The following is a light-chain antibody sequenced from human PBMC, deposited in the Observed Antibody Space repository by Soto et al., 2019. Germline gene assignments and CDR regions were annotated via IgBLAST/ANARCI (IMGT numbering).Light chain of an antibody. CDR2: RNN. J-gene: IGLJ1*01. Sequence: QSVLTQPPSASGTPGQRVTISCSGSSSNIGSNYVYWYQQLPGTAPKLLIYRNNQRPSGVPDRFSGSKSGTSASLAISGLRSEDEADYYCAAWRDGLSGQDVFGTAAKVTV. CDR3: AAWRDGLSGQDV. V-gene: IGLV1-47*01. CDR1: SSNIGSNY.